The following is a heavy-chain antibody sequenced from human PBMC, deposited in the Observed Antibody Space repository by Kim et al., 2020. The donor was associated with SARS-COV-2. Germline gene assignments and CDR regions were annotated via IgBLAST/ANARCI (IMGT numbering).Heavy chain of an antibody. Sequence: GGSLRLSCAASGFTFSSYWMHWVRQAPGKGLVWVSRINSDGSSTSYADSVKGRFTISRDNAKNTLYLQMNSLRAEDTAVYYCASESGYASGTFDIWGQGTMVTVSS. V-gene: IGHV3-74*01. CDR1: GFTFSSYW. D-gene: IGHD5-12*01. CDR2: INSDGSST. CDR3: ASESGYASGTFDI. J-gene: IGHJ3*02.